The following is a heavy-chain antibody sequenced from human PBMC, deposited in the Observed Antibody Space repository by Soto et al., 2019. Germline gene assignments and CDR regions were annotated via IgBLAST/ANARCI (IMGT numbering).Heavy chain of an antibody. CDR1: VFTFSSYW. CDR2: IKQDGSEK. V-gene: IGHV3-7*03. Sequence: PVGSLRLSCASSVFTFSSYWMSWVRHSPGKWLEWVANIKQDGSEKYYVDSAKGRFTISRDNAKNSLYLQMNSLRAEDTAVYYCASGGDYYPREHGYWGQGTLDIVSS. J-gene: IGHJ4*02. D-gene: IGHD3-10*01. CDR3: ASGGDYYPREHGY.